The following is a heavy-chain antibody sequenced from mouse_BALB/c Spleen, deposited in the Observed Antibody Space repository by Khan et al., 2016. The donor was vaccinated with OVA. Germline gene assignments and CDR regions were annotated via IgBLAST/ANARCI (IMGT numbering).Heavy chain of an antibody. Sequence: QVQLKQSGAELARPGASVKMSCKASGYTFTSYTIHWIKLRPGQGLEWIGYINPSNNYTNYNQKFKDKATLTADKSSTTAYMQLSSLTSDDSAVYNCVGDGAYYRNDGWFAYWGQGTLVTVSA. CDR1: GYTFTSYT. CDR2: INPSNNYT. J-gene: IGHJ3*01. V-gene: IGHV1-4*01. CDR3: VGDGAYYRNDGWFAY. D-gene: IGHD2-14*01.